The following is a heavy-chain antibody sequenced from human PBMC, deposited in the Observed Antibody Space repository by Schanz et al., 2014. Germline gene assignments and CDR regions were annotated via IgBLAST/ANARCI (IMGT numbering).Heavy chain of an antibody. CDR1: GGSVSSGGDY. J-gene: IGHJ6*02. D-gene: IGHD2-8*02. CDR2: ISYSGST. Sequence: QVQLQESGPGLVKPSQTLSLTCTVSGGSVSSGGDYWSWIRQHPGKGLEWIGFISYSGSTYYNPSLKSRLPISVDKSKNQSSLKVRSVTAADTAVYYCARDSLRGATGGYGMDVWGQGTTVTVSS. V-gene: IGHV4-31*03. CDR3: ARDSLRGATGGYGMDV.